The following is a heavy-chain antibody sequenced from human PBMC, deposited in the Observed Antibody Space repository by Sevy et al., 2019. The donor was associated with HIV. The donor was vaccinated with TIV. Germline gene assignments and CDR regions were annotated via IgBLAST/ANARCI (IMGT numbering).Heavy chain of an antibody. Sequence: GGSLRLSCKASGFTFGDYVMTWFRQAPGKGLEWVGFIRSKVYGGTTEYAASVKGRFIISRDDSKSIAYLRMNSLKTEDTGVYYCSRADYYGSDGGYYGMDVWGQGTTVTVSS. D-gene: IGHD3-10*01. J-gene: IGHJ6*02. CDR1: GFTFGDYV. CDR3: SRADYYGSDGGYYGMDV. V-gene: IGHV3-49*03. CDR2: IRSKVYGGTT.